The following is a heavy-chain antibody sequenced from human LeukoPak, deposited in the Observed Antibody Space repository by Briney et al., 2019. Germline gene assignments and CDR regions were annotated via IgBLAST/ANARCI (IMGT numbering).Heavy chain of an antibody. D-gene: IGHD5-18*01. J-gene: IGHJ4*02. CDR1: GFTFSSYA. CDR2: ISGSGGST. V-gene: IGHV3-23*01. CDR3: AKSMNTAMVTSSGY. Sequence: PGGSLRLSCAASGFTFSSYAISWVRQAPGKGLEWVSAISGSGGSTYYADSVKGRFTISRDNSENTLYLQMNSLRAEDTAVYYCAKSMNTAMVTSSGYWGQGTLVTVSS.